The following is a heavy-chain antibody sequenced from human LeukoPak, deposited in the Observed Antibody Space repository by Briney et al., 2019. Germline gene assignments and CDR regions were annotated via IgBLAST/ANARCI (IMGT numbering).Heavy chain of an antibody. J-gene: IGHJ4*02. V-gene: IGHV4-39*01. CDR1: GGSISSSSYY. D-gene: IGHD3-3*01. Sequence: PSETLSLTCTVSGGSISSSSYYWGWIRQPPGKGLEWIGSIYYSGSTYYNPSLKSRVTISVDTSKNQFSLKLSSVTAADTAVYYCARGLQGSGPTRATIFGVVIEVFYYFDYWGQGTLVTVSS. CDR3: ARGLQGSGPTRATIFGVVIEVFYYFDY. CDR2: IYYSGST.